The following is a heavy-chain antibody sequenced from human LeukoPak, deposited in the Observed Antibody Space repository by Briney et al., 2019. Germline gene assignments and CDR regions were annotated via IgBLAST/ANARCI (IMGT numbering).Heavy chain of an antibody. CDR3: ARDEEIAVAGIFDY. CDR1: GYTFTSYG. Sequence: ASVKVSCKASGYTFTSYGISWVRQAPGQGLEWMGWISAYNGNTNYAQKLRGRVTMTTDTSTSTAYMELRSLRSDDTAVYYCARDEEIAVAGIFDYWGQGTLVTVS. D-gene: IGHD6-19*01. V-gene: IGHV1-18*01. CDR2: ISAYNGNT. J-gene: IGHJ4*02.